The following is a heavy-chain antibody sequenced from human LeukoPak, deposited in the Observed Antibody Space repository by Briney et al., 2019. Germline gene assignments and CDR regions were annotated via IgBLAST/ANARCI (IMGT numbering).Heavy chain of an antibody. CDR2: ISYDGSNK. Sequence: GGSLRLSCAASGFTFSSYAMHWVRQAPGKGLEWVAGISYDGSNKYYADSVKGRFTISRDNSKNTLYLQMNSLRAEDTAVYYCATSKQGYYYYYYMDVWGKGATVTVSS. V-gene: IGHV3-30-3*01. D-gene: IGHD2-2*01. CDR3: ATSKQGYYYYYYMDV. J-gene: IGHJ6*03. CDR1: GFTFSSYA.